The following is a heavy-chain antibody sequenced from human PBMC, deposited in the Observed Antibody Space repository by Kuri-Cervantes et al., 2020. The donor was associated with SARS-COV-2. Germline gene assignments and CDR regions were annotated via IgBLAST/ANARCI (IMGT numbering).Heavy chain of an antibody. V-gene: IGHV4-59*08. CDR1: GGSISSYY. J-gene: IGHJ4*02. Sequence: LSCTVSGGSISSYYWSWIRQPPGKGLEWIGYIYYSGSTNYNPSLKSRVTISVDTSKNQFSLKLSSVTAADTAVYYCARQAPLQQLALDYWGQGTLVTVSS. CDR2: IYYSGST. D-gene: IGHD6-13*01. CDR3: ARQAPLQQLALDY.